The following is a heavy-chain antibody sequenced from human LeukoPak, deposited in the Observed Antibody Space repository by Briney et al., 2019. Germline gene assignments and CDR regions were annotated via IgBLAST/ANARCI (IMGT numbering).Heavy chain of an antibody. V-gene: IGHV3-7*03. D-gene: IGHD4-17*01. CDR1: GFTFSTYW. Sequence: GGSLRLSCSASGFTFSTYWMSWVRQAPGKGLEWVANMRRDGNEIYYLDSVRGRFTISRDNAKNSLYLQMNSLRAEDTAVYYCARGIHTDDYGDYDPGDYYFDYWGQGTLVTVSS. J-gene: IGHJ4*02. CDR3: ARGIHTDDYGDYDPGDYYFDY. CDR2: MRRDGNEI.